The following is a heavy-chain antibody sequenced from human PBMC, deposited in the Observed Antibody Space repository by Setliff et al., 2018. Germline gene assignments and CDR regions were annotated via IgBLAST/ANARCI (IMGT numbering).Heavy chain of an antibody. J-gene: IGHJ6*03. D-gene: IGHD2-21*02. CDR2: IYPADSDT. CDR1: GYSFTSNW. Sequence: PGESLKISCKGSGYSFTSNWIAWVRQMPGKGLEWMGIIYPADSDTTYSPSFQGQVTISADKSIGTAYLQWSSLKASDTAIYYCARRGWGSSSGDCYSPKGCYYYYMDVWGKGTTVTVSS. V-gene: IGHV5-51*01. CDR3: ARRGWGSSSGDCYSPKGCYYYYMDV.